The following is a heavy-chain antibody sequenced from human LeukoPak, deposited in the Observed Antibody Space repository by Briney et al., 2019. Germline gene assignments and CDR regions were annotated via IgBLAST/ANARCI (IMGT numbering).Heavy chain of an antibody. CDR1: GGSFGGYY. D-gene: IGHD2-2*01. CDR3: ARGGRCSSTSCNYYYYGMDV. Sequence: SETLSLTCAVYGGSFGGYYWSRIRQPPGKGLEWIGEINHSGSTNYNPSLKSRVTISVDTSKNQFSLKLSSVTAADTAVYYCARGGRCSSTSCNYYYYGMDVWGQGTTVTVSS. CDR2: INHSGST. J-gene: IGHJ6*02. V-gene: IGHV4-34*01.